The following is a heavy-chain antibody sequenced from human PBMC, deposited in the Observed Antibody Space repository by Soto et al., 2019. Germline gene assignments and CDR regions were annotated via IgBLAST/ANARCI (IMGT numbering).Heavy chain of an antibody. CDR2: IKSKTDGGTT. V-gene: IGHV3-15*01. CDR3: TTDPVDRAPFDY. J-gene: IGHJ4*02. CDR1: GFTFSNAW. Sequence: GSLRLSCAASGFTFSNAWMSWVRQAPGKGLEWVGRIKSKTDGGTTDYAAPVKGRFTISRDDSKNTLYLQMNSLKTEDTAVYYCTTDPVDRAPFDYWGQGTLVTVSS. D-gene: IGHD3-10*01.